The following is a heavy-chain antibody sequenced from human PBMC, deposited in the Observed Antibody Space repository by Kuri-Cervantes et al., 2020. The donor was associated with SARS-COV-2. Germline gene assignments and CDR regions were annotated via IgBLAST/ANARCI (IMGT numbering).Heavy chain of an antibody. Sequence: ASVKVSCKASGYTFTTYGISWVRQAPGQGLEWMGWINTNTGNPTYAQGFTGRFVFSLDTSVSTAYLQISSLKAEDTAVYYCARDRGLSTIFGVVIIGGGAFDIWGQGTMVTVSS. V-gene: IGHV7-4-1*02. CDR1: GYTFTTYG. D-gene: IGHD3-3*01. J-gene: IGHJ3*02. CDR3: ARDRGLSTIFGVVIIGGGAFDI. CDR2: INTNTGNP.